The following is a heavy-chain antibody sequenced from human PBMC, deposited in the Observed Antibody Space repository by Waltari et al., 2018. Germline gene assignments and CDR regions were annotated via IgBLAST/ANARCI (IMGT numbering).Heavy chain of an antibody. Sequence: EVLLLQSGAGVKQPGSTVKISCRVSGYTFTAYYVYWLQQAPGKGPEWMGLVDHQDGQTIDAEKFRGRVTMPADTSIYTAYMELSSLGSGDTAVYYCATGGGYGEHVRGAFDYWGQGTQVIVSS. J-gene: IGHJ4*02. CDR2: VDHQDGQT. CDR3: ATGGGYGEHVRGAFDY. CDR1: GYTFTAYY. D-gene: IGHD4-17*01. V-gene: IGHV1-69-2*01.